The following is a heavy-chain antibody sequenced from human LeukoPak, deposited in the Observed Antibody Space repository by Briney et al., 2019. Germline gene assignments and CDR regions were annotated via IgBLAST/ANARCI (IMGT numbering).Heavy chain of an antibody. CDR1: DGSFSGYY. D-gene: IGHD1-7*01. Sequence: PSETLSLTCAVYDGSFSGYYRSWIRQPPGKGLEWIGEINHSGSTNYNPSLKSRVTISLDTSKSQFSLKLSSVTAADTAVYCCASELLGSFDLWGRGTLVIVSS. CDR2: INHSGST. V-gene: IGHV4-34*01. CDR3: ASELLGSFDL. J-gene: IGHJ2*01.